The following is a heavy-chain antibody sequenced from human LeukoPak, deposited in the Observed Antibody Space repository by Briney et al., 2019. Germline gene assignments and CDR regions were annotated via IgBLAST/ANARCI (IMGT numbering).Heavy chain of an antibody. V-gene: IGHV4-59*06. Sequence: SETLSLTCTVSGGSISSHYWSWIRQHPGKGLEWIGYIYYSGSTYYNPSLKSRVTISVDTSKNQFSLKLSSVTAADTAVYYCARVVGRSSSFNWYFDLWGRGTLVTVSS. CDR3: ARVVGRSSSFNWYFDL. J-gene: IGHJ2*01. CDR2: IYYSGST. D-gene: IGHD3-22*01. CDR1: GGSISSHY.